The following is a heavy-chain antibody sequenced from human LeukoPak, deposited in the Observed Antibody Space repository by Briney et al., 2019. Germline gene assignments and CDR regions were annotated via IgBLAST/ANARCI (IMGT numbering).Heavy chain of an antibody. CDR1: GFTFSSYE. CDR3: ARRAIAEGFDY. Sequence: AGSLRLSCAVSGFTFSSYEMNWVRQAPGKGLEWVSYTSSSGRTISYADSVRGRFTISRDSAKNSLYLQMNSLRVEDTAVYYCARRAIAEGFDYWGQGTLVTVSS. D-gene: IGHD6-13*01. J-gene: IGHJ4*02. CDR2: TSSSGRTI. V-gene: IGHV3-48*03.